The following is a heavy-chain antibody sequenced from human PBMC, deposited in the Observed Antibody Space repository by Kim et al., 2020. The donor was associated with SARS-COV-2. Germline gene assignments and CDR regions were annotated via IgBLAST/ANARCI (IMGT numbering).Heavy chain of an antibody. CDR3: ARDPRVGGSRHDF. D-gene: IGHD1-26*01. V-gene: IGHV3-7*01. CDR1: GFTFSNYW. J-gene: IGHJ4*02. CDR2: IKQDGREK. Sequence: GGSLRLSCAASGFTFSNYWMSWVRQAPGKGLEWVANIKQDGREKYYVDSVKGRFTISRDNAKNSLYLQMNSLSAEDTAVYYCARDPRVGGSRHDFWGQGALVTVSS.